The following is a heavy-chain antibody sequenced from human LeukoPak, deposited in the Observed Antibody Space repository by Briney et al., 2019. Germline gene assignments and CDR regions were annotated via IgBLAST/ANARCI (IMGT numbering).Heavy chain of an antibody. V-gene: IGHV3-23*01. CDR1: GFTFSSYA. Sequence: GGSLRLSCAASGFTFSSYAMSWVRQAPGKGLEWVSAISGSGGSTYYADSVKGRFTISRDNSKNTLYLQMNSLRAEDTAVYYCAKDVKVLLWFGEEFPTCGMDVWGQGTTVTVSS. D-gene: IGHD3-10*01. CDR2: ISGSGGST. CDR3: AKDVKVLLWFGEEFPTCGMDV. J-gene: IGHJ6*02.